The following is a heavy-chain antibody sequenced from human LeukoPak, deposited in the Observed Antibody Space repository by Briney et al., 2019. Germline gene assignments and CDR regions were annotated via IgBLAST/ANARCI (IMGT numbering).Heavy chain of an antibody. Sequence: SETLSLTCTVSGGSISSYYWSWIRQPAGKGLEWIGRIYTSGSTNYNPSLKSRVTMSVDTSKNQFSLKLGSVTAADTAVYYCARGLVATPQGYYYYYMDVWGKGTTVTVSS. CDR3: ARGLVATPQGYYYYYMDV. V-gene: IGHV4-4*07. D-gene: IGHD5-12*01. J-gene: IGHJ6*03. CDR2: IYTSGST. CDR1: GGSISSYY.